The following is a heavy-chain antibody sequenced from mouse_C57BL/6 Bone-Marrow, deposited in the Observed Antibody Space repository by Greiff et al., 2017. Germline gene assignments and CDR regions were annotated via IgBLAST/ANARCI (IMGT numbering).Heavy chain of an antibody. V-gene: IGHV5-4*01. CDR2: ISDGGSYT. J-gene: IGHJ4*01. D-gene: IGHD2-5*01. CDR1: GFTFSSYA. CDR3: ASSSYYSNFYAMDY. Sequence: EVQVVESGGGLVKPGGSLKLSCAASGFTFSSYAMSWVRQTPEKRLEWVATISDGGSYTYYPDNVKGRFTISRDNAKNNLYLQMSHLKSEDTAMYYCASSSYYSNFYAMDYWGQGTSVTVSS.